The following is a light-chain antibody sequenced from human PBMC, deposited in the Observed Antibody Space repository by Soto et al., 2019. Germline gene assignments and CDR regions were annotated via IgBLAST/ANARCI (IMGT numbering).Light chain of an antibody. CDR2: DAS. CDR3: QQRSSWPLFT. Sequence: EIVLTQSPATLSLSPGERATLSCRASQSVSSYLAWFQHKPGQAPRLLIYDASNRATGIPARFSGSGSGTDFTLTISSLEPEDFAVYYCQQRSSWPLFTFGPGTKLEIK. J-gene: IGKJ3*01. V-gene: IGKV3-11*01. CDR1: QSVSSY.